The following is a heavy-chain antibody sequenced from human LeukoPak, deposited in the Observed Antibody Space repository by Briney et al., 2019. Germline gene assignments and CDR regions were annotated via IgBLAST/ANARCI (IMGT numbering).Heavy chain of an antibody. V-gene: IGHV3-33*01. CDR2: IWYDGSSK. J-gene: IGHJ4*02. D-gene: IGHD2-8*01. CDR3: ARDLYQLAGPEY. CDR1: GFTFSTYG. Sequence: GRPLRLSCAASGFTFSTYGMHWVRQAPGKGLEWVAVIWYDGSSKYYADSVKGRFTISRDKSKNTLYLEMNSLRAEDTAVYYCARDLYQLAGPEYWGQGTLVTVSS.